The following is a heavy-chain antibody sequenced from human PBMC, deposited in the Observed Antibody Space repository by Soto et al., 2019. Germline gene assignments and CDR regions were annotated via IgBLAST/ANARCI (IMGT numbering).Heavy chain of an antibody. V-gene: IGHV4-34*01. CDR1: GGSIRGYY. D-gene: IGHD3-10*01. CDR3: ARGKYSYQTIYYKFYYSALDV. CDR2: INDNGGT. Sequence: SETLSLTCGVSGGSIRGYYWSGIRQSPGKGLEWIGDINDNGGTNYNPSLKSRVTTSLDTSKKQVSLMVSSVTAADTAVYYCARGKYSYQTIYYKFYYSALDVWGQGTRVTVSS. J-gene: IGHJ6*02.